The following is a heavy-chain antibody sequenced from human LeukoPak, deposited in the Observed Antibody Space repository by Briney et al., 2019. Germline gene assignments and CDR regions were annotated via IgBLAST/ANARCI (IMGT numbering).Heavy chain of an antibody. CDR3: ARSQKRVGATKGDY. D-gene: IGHD1-26*01. V-gene: IGHV1-18*01. CDR1: GYTFTSYG. CDR2: ISAYNGNT. J-gene: IGHJ4*02. Sequence: ASVKVSCKASGYTFTSYGISWVRQAPGQGLEWMGWISAYNGNTNYAQKLQGRVTMTTDTSTSTAYMELRSLGSDDTAVYYCARSQKRVGATKGDYWGQGTLVTVSS.